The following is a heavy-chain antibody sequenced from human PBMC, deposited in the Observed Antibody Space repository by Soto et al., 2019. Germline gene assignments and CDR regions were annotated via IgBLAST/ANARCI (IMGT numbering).Heavy chain of an antibody. CDR2: ISSSSSTI. V-gene: IGHV3-48*01. D-gene: IGHD1-20*01. CDR1: GFTFSSYS. Sequence: GGSLRLSCAASGFTFSSYSMNWVRQAPGKGLEWVSYISSSSSTIYYADSVKGRFTISRDNAKNSLYLQMNSLRAEDTAVYYCARDPPNPRITGRSRYYYYYMDVWGKGTTVTVSS. CDR3: ARDPPNPRITGRSRYYYYYMDV. J-gene: IGHJ6*03.